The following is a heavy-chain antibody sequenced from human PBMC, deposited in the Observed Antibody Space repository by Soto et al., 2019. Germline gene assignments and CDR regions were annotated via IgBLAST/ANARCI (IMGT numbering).Heavy chain of an antibody. CDR2: ISGSGGTT. D-gene: IGHD3-9*01. CDR1: GFTFSRYA. CDR3: ARLGTGGSGYGMDV. Sequence: GGSLRLSCAASGFTFSRYAMRWVRQAPGKGLEWVSAISGSGGTTYYADSVKGRFTISRDNSKNTVYMQMNSLRAEDTAAYYCARLGTGGSGYGMDVWGQGTTVTVSS. V-gene: IGHV3-23*01. J-gene: IGHJ6*02.